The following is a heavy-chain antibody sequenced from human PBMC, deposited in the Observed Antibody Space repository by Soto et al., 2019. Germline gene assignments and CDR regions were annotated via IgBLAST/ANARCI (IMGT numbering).Heavy chain of an antibody. CDR3: ASHVLKSTSSSLTPTYGMDV. V-gene: IGHV4-39*01. Sequence: SETLSLTCGVSGGSISSTDHFWGWIRQPPGKGLEWIGSIYYSGTTYYTPSLKSLVTMSVDTSRNQFSLRLISVTAADTAVYYCASHVLKSTSSSLTPTYGMDVWGQGTTVTVSS. CDR1: GGSISSTDHF. CDR2: IYYSGTT. D-gene: IGHD2-2*01. J-gene: IGHJ6*02.